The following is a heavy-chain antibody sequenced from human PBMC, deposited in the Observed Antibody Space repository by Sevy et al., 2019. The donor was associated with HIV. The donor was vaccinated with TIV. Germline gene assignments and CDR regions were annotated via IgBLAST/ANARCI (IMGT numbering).Heavy chain of an antibody. D-gene: IGHD3-22*01. Sequence: GGSLRLSCAGSGFTFSNAWMSWVRQAPGKGLEWVGRIKSESDGGTTDDAVPVKGRFINSRDDSKNTLFLQMISLNNEDIAVYYCTTESNSFYYDSTGYYSPTFFDYWGQRTLVTASS. J-gene: IGHJ4*02. V-gene: IGHV3-15*01. CDR1: GFTFSNAW. CDR3: TTESNSFYYDSTGYYSPTFFDY. CDR2: IKSESDGGTT.